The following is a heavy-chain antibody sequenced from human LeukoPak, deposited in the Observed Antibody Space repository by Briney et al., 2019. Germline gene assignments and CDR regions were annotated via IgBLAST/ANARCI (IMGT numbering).Heavy chain of an antibody. V-gene: IGHV4-39*01. CDR3: ARQLGYCSSTSCYADKVDY. CDR1: GGSISSSRYY. D-gene: IGHD2-2*01. Sequence: SETLSLTCTVSGGSISSSRYYWGWTRQPPGKGLEWIGRIYYSGSTYYNPSLKSRVTISVDTSKNQFSLKLSSVTAADTAVYYCARQLGYCSSTSCYADKVDYWGQGTLVTVSS. J-gene: IGHJ4*02. CDR2: IYYSGST.